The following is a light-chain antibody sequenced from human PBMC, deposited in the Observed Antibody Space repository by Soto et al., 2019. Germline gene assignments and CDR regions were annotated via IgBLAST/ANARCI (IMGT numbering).Light chain of an antibody. CDR3: QTWGTGSGV. J-gene: IGLJ3*02. Sequence: QPVLTQSPSASASLGASVKLTCTLSSGHSSYAIAWHQQQPEKGPRYLTKLNSDGSHSKGDGIPDRFSGSSSGAERYLTISSLQSEDEADYYCQTWGTGSGVFGGGTKLTVL. CDR1: SGHSSYA. CDR2: LNSDGSH. V-gene: IGLV4-69*01.